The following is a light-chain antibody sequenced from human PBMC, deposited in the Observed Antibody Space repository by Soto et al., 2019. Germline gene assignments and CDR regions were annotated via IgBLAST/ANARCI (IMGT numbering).Light chain of an antibody. CDR1: SSDVGGYDY. CDR3: SAYTTTSTPI. V-gene: IGLV2-14*01. Sequence: QSVLAQPASVSGSPGQSVTISCTGTSSDVGGYDYVSRYQQHPGTAPKLMLYEVNNRPSGVSNRFSGSKSGNTASLIISGLQTEDEADYYCSAYTTTSTPIFGTGTKVTVL. J-gene: IGLJ1*01. CDR2: EVN.